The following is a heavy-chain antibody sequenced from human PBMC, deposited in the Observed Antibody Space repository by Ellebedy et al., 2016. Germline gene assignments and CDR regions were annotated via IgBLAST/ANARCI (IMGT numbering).Heavy chain of an antibody. CDR3: ARDLPMVRGLPGDY. D-gene: IGHD3-10*01. J-gene: IGHJ4*02. Sequence: GESLKISXAASGFTFSSYAMHWVRQAPGKGLEWVAVISYDGSNKYYADSVKGRFTISRDNSKNTLYLQMNSLRAEDTAVYYCARDLPMVRGLPGDYWGQGTLVTVSS. CDR1: GFTFSSYA. CDR2: ISYDGSNK. V-gene: IGHV3-30-3*01.